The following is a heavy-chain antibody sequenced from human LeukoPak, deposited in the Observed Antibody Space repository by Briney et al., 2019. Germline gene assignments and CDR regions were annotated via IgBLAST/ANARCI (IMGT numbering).Heavy chain of an antibody. CDR1: GASISSYY. CDR2: IYYSGTT. D-gene: IGHD6-19*01. CDR3: ARQGTRGQWLVHFDY. J-gene: IGHJ4*02. Sequence: PSETLSLTCSVSGASISSYYWSWIRQSPGKGPEWIGYIYYSGTTNYNPSLKSRVTISIDTSKNQFSLKLISVTAADTAVYYCARQGTRGQWLVHFDYWGQGTLVTVSS. V-gene: IGHV4-59*08.